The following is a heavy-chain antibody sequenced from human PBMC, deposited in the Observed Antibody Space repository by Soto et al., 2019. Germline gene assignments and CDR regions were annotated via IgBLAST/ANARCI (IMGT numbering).Heavy chain of an antibody. V-gene: IGHV4-31*03. CDR1: GGSISSGGYY. D-gene: IGHD2-2*01. CDR2: IYSGST. CDR3: ARGRTSSPTPGDY. J-gene: IGHJ4*02. Sequence: QVQLQESGPGLVKPSQTLSLTCTVSGGSISSGGYYWSWIRQHPGKGLEWIGYIYSGSTYYNPSLKSRVTISVDTSKNQFSLKLSSVTAADTAVYYCARGRTSSPTPGDYWGQGTLVTVSS.